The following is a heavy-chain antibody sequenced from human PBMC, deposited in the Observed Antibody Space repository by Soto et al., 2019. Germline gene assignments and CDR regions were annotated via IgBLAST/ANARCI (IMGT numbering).Heavy chain of an antibody. CDR2: IYYNGNT. J-gene: IGHJ4*02. CDR3: TRANWYSEY. D-gene: IGHD7-27*01. V-gene: IGHV4-59*11. Sequence: QVQLQESGPGLVKPSETLSLTCSVSGGPISNHYWSWFRQPPGKGLDGIGYIYYNGNTNYNPSLKSRVTMSVDTSRNQISLKLTTVTAADTAVYYCTRANWYSEYWGQGTLVTVSS. CDR1: GGPISNHY.